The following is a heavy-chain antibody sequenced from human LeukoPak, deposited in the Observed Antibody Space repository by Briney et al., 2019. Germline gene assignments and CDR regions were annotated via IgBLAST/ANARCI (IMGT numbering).Heavy chain of an antibody. V-gene: IGHV3-30-3*01. J-gene: IGHJ4*02. Sequence: PGGSLRLSCAASGFTFSSYAMHWVRQAPGKGLEWVAVISYDGSNKYYADSVKGRFTISRDNAKNSLYLQMNSLRAEDTAVYYCARGRIYYDFDYWGQGTLVTVSS. D-gene: IGHD3-10*01. CDR2: ISYDGSNK. CDR3: ARGRIYYDFDY. CDR1: GFTFSSYA.